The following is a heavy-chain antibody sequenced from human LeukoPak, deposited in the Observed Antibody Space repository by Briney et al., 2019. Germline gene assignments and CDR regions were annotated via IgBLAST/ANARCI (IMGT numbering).Heavy chain of an antibody. D-gene: IGHD1-26*01. Sequence: ASVKVSCKASGYTFTSYGISWVRQAPGQGLEWMGWISAYNGNTNYAQKLQGRVTMTTDTSTSTAYMELRSLRSDDTAVYYCARGEISGSYLVNWFDPWGQGTLVTVSS. CDR1: GYTFTSYG. V-gene: IGHV1-18*01. J-gene: IGHJ5*02. CDR3: ARGEISGSYLVNWFDP. CDR2: ISAYNGNT.